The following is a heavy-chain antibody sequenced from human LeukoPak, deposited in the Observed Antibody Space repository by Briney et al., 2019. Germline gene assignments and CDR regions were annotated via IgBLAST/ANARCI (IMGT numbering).Heavy chain of an antibody. CDR2: FDPEDGET. CDR1: GYTLTGLS. V-gene: IGHV1-24*01. Sequence: ASVKVSCKVSGYTLTGLSMHWVRQAPGKGLEWMGGFDPEDGETIYAQKFQGRVTMTEDTSTDTAYMELSSLRSEDTAVYYCATDRTNYYDSSGYPNFDYWGQGTLVTVSS. D-gene: IGHD3-22*01. CDR3: ATDRTNYYDSSGYPNFDY. J-gene: IGHJ4*02.